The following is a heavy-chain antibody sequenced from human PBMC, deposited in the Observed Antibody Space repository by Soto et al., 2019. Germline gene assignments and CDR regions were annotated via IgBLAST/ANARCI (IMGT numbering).Heavy chain of an antibody. J-gene: IGHJ4*02. CDR3: ARGGGRNYDIVS. D-gene: IGHD3-9*01. CDR1: GGSFSGYY. CDR2: INHSGST. Sequence: SETLSLTCAVYGGSFSGYYWSWIRQPPGKGPEWIGEINHSGSTNYNPSLKSRVTISVDTSKNQFSLKLSSVTAADTAVYYWARGGGRNYDIVSWRQGTLVTVSS. V-gene: IGHV4-34*01.